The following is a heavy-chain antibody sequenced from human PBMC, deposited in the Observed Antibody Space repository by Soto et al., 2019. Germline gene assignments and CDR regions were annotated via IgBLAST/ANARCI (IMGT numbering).Heavy chain of an antibody. J-gene: IGHJ4*02. CDR3: AYCGYYSSSWSPDY. Sequence: SGPTLVNPTQTLTLTCTFSGFSLTTNGVGVGWICQSPGEALEWLALIYWDDDKRYSPSLKSRLTNTKDTSKNQVVLTMNNMDSVDTATYYCAYCGYYSSSWSPDYWGQGTLVTVSS. CDR2: IYWDDDK. CDR1: GFSLTTNGVG. D-gene: IGHD6-13*01. V-gene: IGHV2-5*02.